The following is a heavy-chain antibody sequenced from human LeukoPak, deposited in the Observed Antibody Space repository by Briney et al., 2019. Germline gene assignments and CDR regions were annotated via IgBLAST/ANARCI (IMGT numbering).Heavy chain of an antibody. J-gene: IGHJ5*02. D-gene: IGHD1-14*01. CDR2: ISTSNGDT. CDR1: GYTFTKSD. CDR3: ARDPYHRLGPPLDL. Sequence: ASVKVSCKASGYTFTKSDITWVRQAPGQGLEWMGRISTSNGDTNYAAKLQGRVTMTTDTSTSTVYMELGSLTFDDTAVYFCARDPYHRLGPPLDLWGQGTLVTVS. V-gene: IGHV1-18*01.